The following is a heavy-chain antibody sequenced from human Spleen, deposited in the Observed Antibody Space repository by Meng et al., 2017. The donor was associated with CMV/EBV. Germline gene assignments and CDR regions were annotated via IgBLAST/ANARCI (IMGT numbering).Heavy chain of an antibody. CDR2: IYYSGST. CDR3: ARAVVPAAGWFDP. Sequence: ESLKISCAASGFTFSDYYMSWVRQPPGKGLEWIGYIYYSGSTNYNPSLKSRVTISVDTSKNQFSLKLSSVTAADTAVYYCARAVVPAAGWFDPWGQGTLVTVSS. J-gene: IGHJ5*02. CDR1: GFTFSDYY. D-gene: IGHD2-2*01. V-gene: IGHV4-59*01.